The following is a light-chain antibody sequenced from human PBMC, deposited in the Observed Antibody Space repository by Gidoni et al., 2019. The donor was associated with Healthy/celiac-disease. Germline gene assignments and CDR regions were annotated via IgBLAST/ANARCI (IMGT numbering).Light chain of an antibody. V-gene: IGKV3-15*01. J-gene: IGKJ4*01. CDR3: QQYNNWPLT. CDR2: GAS. Sequence: EIVMTQSPATLSVSPGERATLSCRASQSVSSNLAWYQQKPGQAPRLLIYGASTRATGIPARFSGSGSGTEFTLTNSSLQSEDFAVYYCQQYNNWPLTFGGXTKVEIK. CDR1: QSVSSN.